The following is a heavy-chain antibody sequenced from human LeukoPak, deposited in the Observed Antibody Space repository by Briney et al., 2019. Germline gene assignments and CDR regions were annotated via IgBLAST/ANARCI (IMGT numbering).Heavy chain of an antibody. CDR3: ARGGIDEATISGRFDY. CDR2: IIPSFGTT. D-gene: IGHD5-24*01. CDR1: GYTLTELS. Sequence: ASVTVSCKVSGYTLTELSMHWVRQAPGQGLEWMGGIIPSFGTTNYAQKFHGRVTIIADKSTTTAYMDLSSLRSEDTAVYFCARGGIDEATISGRFDYWGQGTVLTVSS. V-gene: IGHV1-24*01. J-gene: IGHJ4*02.